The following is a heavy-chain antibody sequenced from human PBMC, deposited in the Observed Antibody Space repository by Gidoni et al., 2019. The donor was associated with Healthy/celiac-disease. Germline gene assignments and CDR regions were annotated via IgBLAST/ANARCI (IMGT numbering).Heavy chain of an antibody. CDR1: GFTFTTSA. J-gene: IGHJ4*02. CDR3: AADDLQTGI. CDR2: IVVGSGNT. D-gene: IGHD3-10*01. Sequence: QMQLVQSGPEVTQPGPSVTVSCKASGFTFTTSAMPWVRQAHGQSLEWIGWIVVGSGNTNYAKKFQERVTITRDMSTSTAYMELSSLRFEDTAVYYCAADDLQTGIWGQGTLVTVSS. V-gene: IGHV1-58*02.